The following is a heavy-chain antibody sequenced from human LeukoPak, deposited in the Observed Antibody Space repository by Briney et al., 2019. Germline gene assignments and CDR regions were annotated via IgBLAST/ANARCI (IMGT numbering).Heavy chain of an antibody. CDR2: IYYRGST. CDR1: GDSISSSSYY. J-gene: IGHJ1*01. Sequence: SETLSLTCTVSGDSISSSSYYWAWIRQPPGKGLEWIASIYYRGSTYDNPSLKGRVTISLDTSMNQFSLKLSSVTAADTAVYYCARLPIMVGAPRHFQDWGQGTLVIVSS. V-gene: IGHV4-39*01. D-gene: IGHD1-26*01. CDR3: ARLPIMVGAPRHFQD.